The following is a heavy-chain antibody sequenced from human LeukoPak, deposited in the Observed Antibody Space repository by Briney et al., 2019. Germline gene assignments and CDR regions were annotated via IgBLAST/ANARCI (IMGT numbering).Heavy chain of an antibody. Sequence: GASVKVSCKASGGTFSSYAISWVRQAPGQGLEWMGGIIPIFGTANYAQRFQGRVTITADESTSTAYMELSSLRSEDTAVYYCARMRMNRQNWFDPWGQGTLVTVSS. CDR2: IIPIFGTA. CDR1: GGTFSSYA. D-gene: IGHD1/OR15-1a*01. CDR3: ARMRMNRQNWFDP. V-gene: IGHV1-69*01. J-gene: IGHJ5*02.